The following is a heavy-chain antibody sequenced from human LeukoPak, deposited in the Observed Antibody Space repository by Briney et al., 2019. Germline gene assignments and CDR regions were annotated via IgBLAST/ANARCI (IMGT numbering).Heavy chain of an antibody. CDR1: GGSISSYY. CDR2: IYYSGST. Sequence: SETLSLTCTVSGGSISSYYWSRIRQPPGKGLEWIGYIYYSGSTNYNPSLKSRVTISVDTSKNQFSLKLSSVTAADTAVYYCARITPNWFDPWGQGTLVTVSS. J-gene: IGHJ5*02. V-gene: IGHV4-59*01. CDR3: ARITPNWFDP.